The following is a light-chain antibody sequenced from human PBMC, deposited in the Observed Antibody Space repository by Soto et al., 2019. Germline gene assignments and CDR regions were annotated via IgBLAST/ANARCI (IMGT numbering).Light chain of an antibody. CDR1: QTVGTTY. CDR2: GAS. Sequence: EVVLAQSPGTLSLSPGEGATLSCRASQTVGTTYLAWYQHKPGQAPRLLIYGASTRGTGIPDRFSGSRSGTDFTLTISRLEPEDFAVYFCQLYGSSRWTFGQGTKV. J-gene: IGKJ1*01. V-gene: IGKV3-20*01. CDR3: QLYGSSRWT.